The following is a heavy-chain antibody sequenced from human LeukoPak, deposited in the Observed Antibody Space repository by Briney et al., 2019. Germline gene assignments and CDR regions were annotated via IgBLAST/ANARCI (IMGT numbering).Heavy chain of an antibody. D-gene: IGHD6-13*01. V-gene: IGHV3-9*01. CDR3: AKGIAAARMYYFYY. CDR2: ISWNSGSI. Sequence: PGRSLRLSCAASGFTFDDYAMHWVRQAPGKGLEWVSGISWNSGSIGYADSVKGRFTISRDNAKNSLYLQMNSLRAEDTALYYCAKGIAAARMYYFYYWGQGTLVTVSS. J-gene: IGHJ4*02. CDR1: GFTFDDYA.